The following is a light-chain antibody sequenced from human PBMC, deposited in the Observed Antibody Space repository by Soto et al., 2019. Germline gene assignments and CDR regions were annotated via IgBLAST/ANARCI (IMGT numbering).Light chain of an antibody. CDR2: GAS. V-gene: IGKV3-20*01. J-gene: IGKJ1*01. Sequence: EIVLTQSPGTLSLSPGERATLSCRASKSVSSSYLAWYQQKPGQAPRLLIYGASSRATGIPDRFSGSGSGTDFTLTISRLEPEDCAVYYCQQYGSSFGQGTKVDSK. CDR3: QQYGSS. CDR1: KSVSSSY.